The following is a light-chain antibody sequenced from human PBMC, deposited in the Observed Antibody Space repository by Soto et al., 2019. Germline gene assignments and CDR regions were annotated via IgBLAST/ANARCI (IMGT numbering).Light chain of an antibody. CDR1: QSVDNY. V-gene: IGKV3-15*01. J-gene: IGKJ2*01. Sequence: EIVMTQSPATLSVSPGERATLSCRASQSVDNYLAWYQQRPRQAPRLLVYATSTRATGIPPRFSGSGSGTEFTLTISSLQSDDIAVYYCQQCKKWPITFGQGTKLEIK. CDR3: QQCKKWPIT. CDR2: ATS.